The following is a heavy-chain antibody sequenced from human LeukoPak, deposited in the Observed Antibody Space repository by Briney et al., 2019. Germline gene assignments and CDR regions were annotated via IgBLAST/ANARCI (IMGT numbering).Heavy chain of an antibody. J-gene: IGHJ4*02. CDR2: IYTSGST. CDR3: ARDASYTQDGYNPIGYFDY. V-gene: IGHV4-4*07. D-gene: IGHD5-24*01. Sequence: SETLSLTCTVSGGSISSYYWSWIRQPAGKGLEWIGRIYTSGSTNYNPSLKSRVTMSVDKSKNQFSLKLSSVTAADTAVYYCARDASYTQDGYNPIGYFDYWGQGTLVTVFS. CDR1: GGSISSYY.